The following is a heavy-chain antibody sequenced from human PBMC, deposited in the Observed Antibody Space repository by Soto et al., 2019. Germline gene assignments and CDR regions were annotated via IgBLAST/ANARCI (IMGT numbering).Heavy chain of an antibody. V-gene: IGHV4-34*01. CDR1: GVSFSGYY. CDR2: INHSGST. Sequence: QVQLQQWGAGLLKPSETLSLTCAVYGVSFSGYYWSWIRQPPGKGLEWIGEINHSGSTNYNPSLKSRVTISVDTSKNQFSPKLSSVTAADTAVYYCARERVLWFGEFGWWFDPWGQGTLVTVSS. J-gene: IGHJ5*02. D-gene: IGHD3-10*01. CDR3: ARERVLWFGEFGWWFDP.